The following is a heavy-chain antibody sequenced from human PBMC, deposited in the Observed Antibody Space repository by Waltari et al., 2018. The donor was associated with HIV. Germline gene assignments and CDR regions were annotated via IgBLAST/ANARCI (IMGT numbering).Heavy chain of an antibody. CDR2: INHSGST. V-gene: IGHV4-34*01. D-gene: IGHD2-2*01. CDR1: GGSFSGYY. CDR3: ATTPFCSSTSCYALYYYYGMDV. Sequence: QVQLQQWGAGLLKPSETLSLTCAVYGGSFSGYYWSWIRKPPGKGLEWIGEINHSGSTNYNPSLKSRVTISVDTSKNQFSLKLSSVTAADTAVYYCATTPFCSSTSCYALYYYYGMDVWGQGTTVTVSS. J-gene: IGHJ6*02.